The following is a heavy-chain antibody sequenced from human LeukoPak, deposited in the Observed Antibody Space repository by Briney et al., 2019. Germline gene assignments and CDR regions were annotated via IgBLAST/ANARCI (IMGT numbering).Heavy chain of an antibody. J-gene: IGHJ4*02. CDR3: ARSGRYCSGGSCRVPFDY. CDR2: ISSNGGST. V-gene: IGHV3-64*01. Sequence: GGSLRLSCAASGFTFSSYAMHWVRQAPGKGLEYVSAISSNGGSTYYANSVKGRFTISRDNSRNTRYLQMGSLRAEDMAVYYCARSGRYCSGGSCRVPFDYWGQGTRVTVSS. D-gene: IGHD2-15*01. CDR1: GFTFSSYA.